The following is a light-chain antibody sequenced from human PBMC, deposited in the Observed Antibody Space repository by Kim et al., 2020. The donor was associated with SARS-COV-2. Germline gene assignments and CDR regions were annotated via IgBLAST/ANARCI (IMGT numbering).Light chain of an antibody. Sequence: CTLRGGYSNYKVDWYQQRPGEGPRFVMRVGTGGIVGSKGDGIPDRFSVLGSGLNRYLTIKNIQEEDESDYHCGADHGSGSNFVWVFGGGTQLTV. CDR1: GGYSNYK. V-gene: IGLV9-49*01. J-gene: IGLJ3*02. CDR3: GADHGSGSNFVWV. CDR2: VGTGGIVG.